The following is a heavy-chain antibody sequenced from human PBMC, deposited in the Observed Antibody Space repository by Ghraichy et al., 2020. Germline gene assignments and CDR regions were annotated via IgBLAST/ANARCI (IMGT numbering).Heavy chain of an antibody. J-gene: IGHJ3*02. V-gene: IGHV2-5*02. Sequence: SGPTLVKPTQTLTLTCTFSGFSLSTSGVGVGWIRQPPGKALEWLALIYWDDDKRYSPSLKSRLTITKDTSKNQVVLTMTNMDPVDTATYYCAHSSSGYQLLYFDAFDIWGQGTMVTVSS. CDR1: GFSLSTSGVG. CDR2: IYWDDDK. D-gene: IGHD2-2*02. CDR3: AHSSSGYQLLYFDAFDI.